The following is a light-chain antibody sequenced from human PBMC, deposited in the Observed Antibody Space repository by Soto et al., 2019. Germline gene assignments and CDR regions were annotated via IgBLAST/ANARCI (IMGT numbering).Light chain of an antibody. J-gene: IGKJ1*01. CDR3: QRSYSTPLT. CDR1: QSISSY. CDR2: AAS. Sequence: DIQMTQSPSSLSASVGDRVTITCRASQSISSYLNGYQQKPGKAPKLLIYAASSLQSGVPSRFSGSGSGTDFTLTISSLQPEDFATYYCQRSYSTPLTFGQGTKGEIK. V-gene: IGKV1-39*01.